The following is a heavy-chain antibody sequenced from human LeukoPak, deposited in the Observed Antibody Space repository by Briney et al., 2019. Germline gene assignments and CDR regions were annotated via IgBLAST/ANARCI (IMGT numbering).Heavy chain of an antibody. V-gene: IGHV4-34*01. CDR3: ATMVRGVLVYFDY. Sequence: SETLSLTCAVYGGSFSGYYWSWIRQPPGKGLEWIGEINHSGSTNYNPSLKSRVTISVDTSKSQFSLKLSSVTAADTAVYYCATMVRGVLVYFDYWGQGTLVTVSS. CDR1: GGSFSGYY. CDR2: INHSGST. J-gene: IGHJ4*02. D-gene: IGHD3-10*01.